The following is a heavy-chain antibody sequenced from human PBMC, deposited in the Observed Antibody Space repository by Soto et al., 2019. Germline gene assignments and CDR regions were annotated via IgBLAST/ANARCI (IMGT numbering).Heavy chain of an antibody. J-gene: IGHJ4*02. CDR1: GDSISSYY. CDR2: LYYGRSA. CDR3: ALRSMAVVPEY. D-gene: IGHD3-22*01. V-gene: IGHV4-59*01. Sequence: QVQLQESGPGLVKPSETLSLTCAVSGDSISSYYCMSIRQPPGKGLESIGYLYYGRSANYNPSLKSRVTLSVDTSTNQCSLTLSSMTASDTAVYYCALRSMAVVPEYWGQGTLVTVSS.